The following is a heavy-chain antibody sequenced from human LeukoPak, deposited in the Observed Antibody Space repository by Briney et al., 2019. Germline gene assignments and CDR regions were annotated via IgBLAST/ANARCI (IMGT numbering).Heavy chain of an antibody. CDR3: ARESNYGNLDY. J-gene: IGHJ4*02. CDR1: RFTLSSYS. Sequence: QAGGSLRLSCAASRFTLSSYSMNWVRQAPGKGLEWVSYISSSSSTIYYADSVKGRFTISRDNAKNSLYLQMNSLRAEDTAVYYCARESNYGNLDYWGQGTLVTVSS. CDR2: ISSSSSTI. D-gene: IGHD4-17*01. V-gene: IGHV3-48*01.